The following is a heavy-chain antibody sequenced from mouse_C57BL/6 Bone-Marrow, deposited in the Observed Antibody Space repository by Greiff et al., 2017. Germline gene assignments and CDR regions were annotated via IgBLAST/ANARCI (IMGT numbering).Heavy chain of an antibody. V-gene: IGHV1-74*01. CDR1: GYTFTSYW. CDR2: IHPSDSDT. J-gene: IGHJ4*01. D-gene: IGHD2-5*01. CDR3: AILAYYSKRAMDY. Sequence: VQLQQPGAELVKPGASVKVSCKASGYTFTSYWMHWVKQRPGQGLEWIGRIHPSDSDTNYNQKFKGKATLTVDQSSSTAYMQLSSLTSEGSAVYYCAILAYYSKRAMDYWGQGTSVTVSS.